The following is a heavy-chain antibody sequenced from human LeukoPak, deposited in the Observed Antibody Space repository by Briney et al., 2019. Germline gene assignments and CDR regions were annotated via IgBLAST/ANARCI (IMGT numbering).Heavy chain of an antibody. CDR2: ISAYNGHT. CDR3: ARVRGLVLYYGPDV. D-gene: IGHD6-19*01. V-gene: IGHV1-18*01. Sequence: ASVKVSCKASGYTFTNFGISWVRQAPGQGLEWMGWISAYNGHTNYAQSLQGRVTMATDTSTTTAYMELRSLKSDDRAVYYCARVRGLVLYYGPDVWGQGTTVTVSS. CDR1: GYTFTNFG. J-gene: IGHJ6*02.